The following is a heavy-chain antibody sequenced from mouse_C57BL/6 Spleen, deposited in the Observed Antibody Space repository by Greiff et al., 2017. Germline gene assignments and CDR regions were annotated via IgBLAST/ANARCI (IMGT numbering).Heavy chain of an antibody. J-gene: IGHJ1*03. CDR1: GFTFSDYY. CDR2: INYDGSST. V-gene: IGHV5-16*01. Sequence: EVKLLESEGGLVQPGSSMKLSCTASGFTFSDYYMAWVRQVPEKGLEWVANINYDGSSTYYLDSLKSRLILSGDNAKNILYLQMSSLKSEDTATYYCARGIYYGYDRPWYFDVWGTGTTVTVSS. D-gene: IGHD2-2*01. CDR3: ARGIYYGYDRPWYFDV.